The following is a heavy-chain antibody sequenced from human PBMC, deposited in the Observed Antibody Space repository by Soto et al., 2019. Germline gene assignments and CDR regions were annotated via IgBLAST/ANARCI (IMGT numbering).Heavy chain of an antibody. CDR2: INAGNGNT. V-gene: IGHV1-3*01. Sequence: ASVKVSCKASGYTFTSYAMHWVRQAPGQRLEWMGWINAGNGNTKYSQKFQGRVTITRDTSASTAYIELSSLRSEDTAVYYCARNNDFWSGYPIRYYYYYMDVWGKGTTVTVSS. CDR1: GYTFTSYA. CDR3: ARNNDFWSGYPIRYYYYYMDV. J-gene: IGHJ6*03. D-gene: IGHD3-3*01.